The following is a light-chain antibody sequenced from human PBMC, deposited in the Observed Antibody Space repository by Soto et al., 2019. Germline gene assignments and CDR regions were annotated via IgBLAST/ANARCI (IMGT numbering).Light chain of an antibody. CDR3: HRYGVSPL. Sequence: EIVLTQSPGTLSLSPGERATLSCRASQGISSNNLAWYQQKTGQAPRLLIYGASSRATGIPGRFSGSGSGEYFPPTSSRLEAEDAAVYYCHRYGVSPLFGQGTKVEIK. J-gene: IGKJ1*01. CDR2: GAS. CDR1: QGISSNN. V-gene: IGKV3-20*01.